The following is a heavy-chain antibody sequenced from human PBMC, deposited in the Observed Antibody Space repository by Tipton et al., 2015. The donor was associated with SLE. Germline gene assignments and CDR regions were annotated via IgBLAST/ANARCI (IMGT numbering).Heavy chain of an antibody. CDR1: GFSVSDNY. Sequence: SLRLSCAASGFSVSDNYMSWVRQAPGKGLEWVSVFYSGGNTDYADSVKGRFTISRDTSKNMLYLHMTRLTADDTAVYYCAKGRDYDFWSGGGPIDVWGQGTMVTVSS. CDR3: AKGRDYDFWSGGGPIDV. D-gene: IGHD3-3*01. J-gene: IGHJ3*01. V-gene: IGHV3-66*02. CDR2: FYSGGNT.